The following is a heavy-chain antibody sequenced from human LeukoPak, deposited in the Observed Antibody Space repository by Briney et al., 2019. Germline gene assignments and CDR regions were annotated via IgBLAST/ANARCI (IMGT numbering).Heavy chain of an antibody. D-gene: IGHD3-22*01. V-gene: IGHV4-34*01. Sequence: SETLSLTCAVYGGSFSGYYWSWIRQSPGKGLDWIGEIYHSGSTNSNPSLKSRVTISVDTSKNQFSLKLSSVTAADTAVYYCARVKTTMIVATRAFDIWGQGTMVTVSS. CDR2: IYHSGST. CDR3: ARVKTTMIVATRAFDI. CDR1: GGSFSGYY. J-gene: IGHJ3*02.